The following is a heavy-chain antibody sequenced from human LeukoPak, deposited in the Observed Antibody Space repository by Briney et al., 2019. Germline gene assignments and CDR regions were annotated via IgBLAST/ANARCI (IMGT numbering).Heavy chain of an antibody. CDR1: TFFFSDYG. J-gene: IGHJ4*02. CDR2: ISSDGSKK. Sequence: GGSLRLSCAASTFFFSDYGMNWVRRAPGKGLEWVASISSDGSKKYYVDSVKGRFTISRDNSQNTLYLQMNSLRAEDTAMYYCAKDPNSGYDRLPSDYWGQGTLVTVSS. CDR3: AKDPNSGYDRLPSDY. D-gene: IGHD5-12*01. V-gene: IGHV3-30*18.